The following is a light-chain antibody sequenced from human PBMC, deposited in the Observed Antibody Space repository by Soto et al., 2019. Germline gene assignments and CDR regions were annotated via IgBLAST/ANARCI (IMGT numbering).Light chain of an antibody. J-gene: IGKJ4*01. CDR3: QQLKSYPLS. CDR2: AAS. CDR1: QDISSC. V-gene: IGKV1-9*01. Sequence: DIQFTQTPSFLSASVGDRVTITCRTSQDISSCLAWYQQKPGKAPQLLISAASTLQSGVPSRFSGSGSGTEFTLTISSLQPEDFATYYCQQLKSYPLSFGGGTKVEI.